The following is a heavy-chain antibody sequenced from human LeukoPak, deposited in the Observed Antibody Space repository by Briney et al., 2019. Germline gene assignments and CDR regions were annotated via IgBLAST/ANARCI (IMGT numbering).Heavy chain of an antibody. CDR1: GGSISSGSYY. D-gene: IGHD1-1*01. CDR3: AKWQLEPSNDAFDI. J-gene: IGHJ3*02. Sequence: PSQTLFLTCTVSGGSISSGSYYWSWIRQPAGKGLEWIGRIYTSGSTNYNPSLKSRVTISVDTSKNQFSLKLSSVTAADTAVYYCAKWQLEPSNDAFDIWGQGTMVTVSS. V-gene: IGHV4-61*02. CDR2: IYTSGST.